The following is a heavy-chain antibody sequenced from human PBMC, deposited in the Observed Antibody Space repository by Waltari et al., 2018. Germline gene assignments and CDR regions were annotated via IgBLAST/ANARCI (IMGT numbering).Heavy chain of an antibody. CDR1: GGSISSYY. CDR2: IYYSGGT. CDR3: ARAVRDAFDI. Sequence: QVQLQESGPGLVKPSETLSLTCTVSGGSISSYYWSWIRQPPGKGLEWIGYIYYSGGTNYNPSLKSRVTISVDTSKNQFSLKLSSVTAADTAVYYCARAVRDAFDIWGQGTMVTVSS. J-gene: IGHJ3*02. D-gene: IGHD1-1*01. V-gene: IGHV4-59*01.